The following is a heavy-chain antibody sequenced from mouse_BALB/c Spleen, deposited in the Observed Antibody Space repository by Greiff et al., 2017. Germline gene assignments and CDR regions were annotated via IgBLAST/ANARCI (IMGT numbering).Heavy chain of an antibody. CDR2: IYPGSGST. CDR1: GYTFTSYW. CDR3: TGITTRAY. V-gene: IGHV1S22*01. D-gene: IGHD1-1*01. J-gene: IGHJ3*01. Sequence: LQQPGSELVRPGASVKLSCKASGYTFTSYWMHWVKQRPGQGLEWIGNIYPGSGSTNYDEKFKSKATLTVDTSSSTAYMQLSSLTSEDSAVYYCTGITTRAYWGQGTLVTVAA.